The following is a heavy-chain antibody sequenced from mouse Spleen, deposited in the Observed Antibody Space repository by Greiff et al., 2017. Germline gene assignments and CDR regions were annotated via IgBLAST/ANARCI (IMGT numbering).Heavy chain of an antibody. D-gene: IGHD2-1*01. V-gene: IGHV5-17*02. Sequence: DVMLVESGGGLVQPGGSRKLSCAASGFTFSSFGMHWVRQAPEKGLEWVAYISSGSSTIYYADTVKGRFTISRDNPKNTLFLQMTSLRSEDTAMYYCARGDYGNYGAYWGQGTLVTVSA. CDR2: ISSGSSTI. CDR1: GFTFSSFG. J-gene: IGHJ3*01. CDR3: ARGDYGNYGAY.